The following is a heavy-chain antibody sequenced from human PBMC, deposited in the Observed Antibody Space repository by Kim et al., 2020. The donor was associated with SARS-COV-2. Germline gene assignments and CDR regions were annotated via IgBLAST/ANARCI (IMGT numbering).Heavy chain of an antibody. CDR3: ARGRYFDWLLLDY. Sequence: YAQKFQGRVTMTRNTSISTAYMELSSLRSEDTAVYYCARGRYFDWLLLDYWGQGTLVTVSS. J-gene: IGHJ4*02. V-gene: IGHV1-8*01. D-gene: IGHD3-9*01.